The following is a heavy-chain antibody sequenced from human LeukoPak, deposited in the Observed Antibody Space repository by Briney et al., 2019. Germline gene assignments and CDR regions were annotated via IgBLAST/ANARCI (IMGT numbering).Heavy chain of an antibody. CDR1: GFSFSSYG. Sequence: GGSLRLSCAASGFSFSSYGMHWVRQAPGKGLEWVAFIRYDGSNKYYADSVKGRFTISRDNSKNTLYLQMNSLRAEDTAVYYCAKDLKVVVAAIFDYWGQGTLVTVSS. D-gene: IGHD2-15*01. V-gene: IGHV3-30*02. J-gene: IGHJ4*02. CDR2: IRYDGSNK. CDR3: AKDLKVVVAAIFDY.